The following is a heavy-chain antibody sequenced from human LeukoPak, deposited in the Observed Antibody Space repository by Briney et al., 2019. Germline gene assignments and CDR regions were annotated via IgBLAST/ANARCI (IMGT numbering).Heavy chain of an antibody. CDR1: GFTFSSYA. CDR3: ARGASVTFDY. J-gene: IGHJ4*02. D-gene: IGHD4-17*01. CDR2: VSGSGGNT. V-gene: IGHV3-23*01. Sequence: GGSLRLSCAASGFTFSSYAMSWVRRAPGKGLEWVSTVSGSGGNTYYADSVKGRFTISRDNSKNTLYLQMNSLRAEDTAVYYCARGASVTFDYWGQGTLVTVSS.